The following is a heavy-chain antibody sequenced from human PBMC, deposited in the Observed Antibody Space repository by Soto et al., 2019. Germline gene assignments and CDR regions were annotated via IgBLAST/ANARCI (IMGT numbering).Heavy chain of an antibody. Sequence: PGGSLRLSYSASAFTFGSYGIHWVRQAPGKGLEWVAVIASDGSNKYYADSVRGRFTITRDNSNNMLYPQMNSLRAEDTAVYYCANIRNVVYAHNAYWGQGTLVTVSS. CDR1: AFTFGSYG. J-gene: IGHJ4*02. D-gene: IGHD2-8*02. V-gene: IGHV3-30*18. CDR2: IASDGSNK. CDR3: ANIRNVVYAHNAY.